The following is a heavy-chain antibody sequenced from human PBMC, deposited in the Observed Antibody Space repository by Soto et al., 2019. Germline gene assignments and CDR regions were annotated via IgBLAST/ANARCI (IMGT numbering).Heavy chain of an antibody. CDR3: ARVYDSSGYYDY. D-gene: IGHD3-22*01. Sequence: GGSLRLSCTASGFTFSSYAMHWVRQAPGKGLEWVAVISYDGSNKYYADSVKGRFTISRDNSKNTLYLQMNSLRAEDTAVYYRARVYDSSGYYDYWGQGTLVTVSS. CDR1: GFTFSSYA. V-gene: IGHV3-30-3*01. CDR2: ISYDGSNK. J-gene: IGHJ4*02.